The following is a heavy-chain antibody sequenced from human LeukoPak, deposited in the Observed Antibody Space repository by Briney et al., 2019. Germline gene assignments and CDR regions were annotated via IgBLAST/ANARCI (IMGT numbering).Heavy chain of an antibody. D-gene: IGHD2-15*01. J-gene: IGHJ5*02. CDR1: GYSINNYW. CDR3: ARQEYCSGGSCYTWFDP. CDR2: IYPADSDI. V-gene: IGHV5-51*01. Sequence: GESLKISCKGSGYSINNYWIGWVRQMPGKGLEWMGIIYPADSDIRYSPSFQGQVTISADKSISTAYLQWSSLKASDTAMYYCARQEYCSGGSCYTWFDPWGQRTLVTVSS.